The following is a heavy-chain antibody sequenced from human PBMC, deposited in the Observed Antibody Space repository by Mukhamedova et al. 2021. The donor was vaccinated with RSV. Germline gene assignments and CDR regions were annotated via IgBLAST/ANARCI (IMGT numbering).Heavy chain of an antibody. CDR3: ARDRRPYSSSRYISDH. Sequence: GSNKYYADSVKGRFTISRDNSKNTLYLQMNSLRAEDTAVYYCARDRRPYSSSRYISDHWGQGTLVTVSS. CDR2: GSNK. V-gene: IGHV3-30-3*01. D-gene: IGHD6-13*01. J-gene: IGHJ5*02.